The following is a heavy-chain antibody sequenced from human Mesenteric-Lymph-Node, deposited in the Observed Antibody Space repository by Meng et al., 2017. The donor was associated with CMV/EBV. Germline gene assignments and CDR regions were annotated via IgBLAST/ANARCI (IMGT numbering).Heavy chain of an antibody. Sequence: SGFTFSNYDMHWVRQATGKGMEWVSTTDTAADTYYAASVKGRFTISRDNSKNTLYLQMNSLRAEDTAVYYCAKDSRATINMNWFDPWGQGTLVTVSS. CDR3: AKDSRATINMNWFDP. CDR2: TDTAADT. CDR1: GFTFSNYD. D-gene: IGHD5-12*01. J-gene: IGHJ5*02. V-gene: IGHV3-13*01.